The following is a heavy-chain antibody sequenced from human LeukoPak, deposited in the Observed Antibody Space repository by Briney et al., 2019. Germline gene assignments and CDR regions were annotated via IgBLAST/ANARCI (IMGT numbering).Heavy chain of an antibody. CDR3: ARIRGGVGYPIDY. Sequence: SGPTLVNPTNTLTLTCTFSGVPLSTTYRCVTWIRHPPEKSLEWLALIEWDEDKFYSPSRRTRLTVSKGTSENQVVPPMTNMDPVGTAAYYCARIRGGVGYPIDYWGQGTLVTVSS. D-gene: IGHD1-26*01. CDR1: GVPLSTTYRC. J-gene: IGHJ4*02. V-gene: IGHV2-70*01. CDR2: IEWDEDK.